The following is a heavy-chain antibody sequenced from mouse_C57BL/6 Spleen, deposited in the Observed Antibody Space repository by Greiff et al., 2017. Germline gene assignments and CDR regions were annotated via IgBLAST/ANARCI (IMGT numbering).Heavy chain of an antibody. CDR3: AREGTYGPFDY. V-gene: IGHV1-64*01. CDR2: IHPNSGST. Sequence: VKLQQPGAELVKPGASVKLSCKASGYTFTSYWMHWVKQRPGQGLEWIGMIHPNSGSTNYNEKFKSKATLTVDKSSSTAYMQLSSLTSEDSAVYYCAREGTYGPFDYWGQGTTLTVSS. J-gene: IGHJ2*01. D-gene: IGHD1-1*02. CDR1: GYTFTSYW.